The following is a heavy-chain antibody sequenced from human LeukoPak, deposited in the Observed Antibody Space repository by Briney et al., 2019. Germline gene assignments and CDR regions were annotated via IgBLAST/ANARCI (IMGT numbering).Heavy chain of an antibody. J-gene: IGHJ4*02. CDR1: GFTFSSYN. Sequence: GGSLRLSCAASGFTFSSYNMHWVRQAPGKGLEWVSYISSRSSTIYYADSVKGRLTISRDNAKNSLYMQMDSLRDEDTAVYYCARDRGGSSWFDYWGQGTLVTVSS. D-gene: IGHD6-13*01. CDR3: ARDRGGSSWFDY. CDR2: ISSRSSTI. V-gene: IGHV3-48*02.